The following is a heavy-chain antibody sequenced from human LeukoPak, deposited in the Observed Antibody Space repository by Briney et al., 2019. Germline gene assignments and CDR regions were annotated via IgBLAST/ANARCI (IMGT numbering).Heavy chain of an antibody. V-gene: IGHV1-69*13. CDR1: GDIFSSYA. J-gene: IGHJ3*02. D-gene: IGHD2-21*02. CDR3: ARERVVTATWKGDAFDI. Sequence: GASVKVSCKASGDIFSSYAISWVRQAPGQGLEWMGGIIPIFGTANYAQKFQGRVTITADESTSTAYMELSSLRSEDTAVYYCARERVVTATWKGDAFDIWGQGTMVTVSS. CDR2: IIPIFGTA.